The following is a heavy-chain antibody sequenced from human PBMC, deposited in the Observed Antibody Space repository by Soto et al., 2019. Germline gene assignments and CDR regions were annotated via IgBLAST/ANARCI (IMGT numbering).Heavy chain of an antibody. J-gene: IGHJ3*02. Sequence: SVKVSCKASGGTFSSYAISWVRQAPGQGREWMGGIIPILGTANYAQKFQGRVTITADKSTSTAYMELSSLRSEDTAVYYCARDPGSRGAFDIWGQGTMVTVSS. D-gene: IGHD3-10*01. V-gene: IGHV1-69*10. CDR3: ARDPGSRGAFDI. CDR2: IIPILGTA. CDR1: GGTFSSYA.